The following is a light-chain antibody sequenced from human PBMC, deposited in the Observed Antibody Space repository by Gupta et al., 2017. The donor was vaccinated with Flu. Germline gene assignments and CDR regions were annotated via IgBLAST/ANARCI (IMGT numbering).Light chain of an antibody. Sequence: DIQVTPSSSSLSVSVGDRVTITCRASQGIRNDLGWYQQKPGKAPKRLIYAVSSMQSGVPSRFSGSRSGTEFTLTISSLQPEDFATYYCLQHNSYPALTFGGGTKVEIK. CDR2: AVS. CDR3: LQHNSYPALT. CDR1: QGIRND. V-gene: IGKV1-17*01. J-gene: IGKJ4*01.